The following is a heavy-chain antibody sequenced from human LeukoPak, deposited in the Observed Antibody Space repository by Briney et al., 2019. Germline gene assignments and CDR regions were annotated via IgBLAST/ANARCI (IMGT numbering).Heavy chain of an antibody. Sequence: GGSLRLSCAASGFTFSNYDMNWVRQAPGKGLEWVSSISSSSSYIYYADSVKGRFTISRDNAKNSPYLQMNSLRAEDTAVYYCARSTGTTMGLYWGQGTLVTVSS. CDR1: GFTFSNYD. CDR3: ARSTGTTMGLY. CDR2: ISSSSSYI. J-gene: IGHJ4*02. D-gene: IGHD1-1*01. V-gene: IGHV3-21*01.